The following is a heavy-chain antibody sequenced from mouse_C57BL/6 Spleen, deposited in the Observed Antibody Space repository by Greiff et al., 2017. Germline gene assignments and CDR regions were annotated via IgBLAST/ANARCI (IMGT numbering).Heavy chain of an antibody. D-gene: IGHD1-1*01. Sequence: VQLQQPGAELVMPGASVKLSCKASGYTFTSYWMHWVKQRPGQGLEWMGEIDPSDSYTNYNQKFKGKSTLTVDKSSSTAYMQRSSLTSEDSAVYYCARSEGGYGSSGAWFAYWGQGTLVTVSA. J-gene: IGHJ3*01. V-gene: IGHV1-69*01. CDR2: IDPSDSYT. CDR3: ARSEGGYGSSGAWFAY. CDR1: GYTFTSYW.